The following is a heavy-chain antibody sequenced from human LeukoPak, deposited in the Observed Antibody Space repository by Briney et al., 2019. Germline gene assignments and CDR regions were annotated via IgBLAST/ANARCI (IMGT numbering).Heavy chain of an antibody. D-gene: IGHD3-10*01. Sequence: QPSETLSLTCTVSGGSISSYYWSWIWQPPGKGLEWIGYIYADVDTNYNPSLKSRVTISVDTSRNQFSLKLSSVTAADTAVYHCTRDQGINSGAFDIWGQGTMVTVSS. V-gene: IGHV4-59*01. J-gene: IGHJ3*02. CDR2: IYADVDT. CDR1: GGSISSYY. CDR3: TRDQGINSGAFDI.